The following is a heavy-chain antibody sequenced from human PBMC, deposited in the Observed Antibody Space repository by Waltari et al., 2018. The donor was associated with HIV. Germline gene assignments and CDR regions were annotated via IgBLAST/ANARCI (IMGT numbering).Heavy chain of an antibody. CDR2: ISHRGST. Sequence: QVQLQESGPGLVKPSETLSLTCAVSSYSFSRAYSWGWIRQSPGKGLEWIGGISHRGSTYYNPSLKSRVTISVDTSKNQVSLKLSSVTAADTAVYYCARGDIVATGGFDFWGQGTLVTVSS. J-gene: IGHJ4*02. CDR1: SYSFSRAYS. V-gene: IGHV4-38-2*01. D-gene: IGHD5-12*01. CDR3: ARGDIVATGGFDF.